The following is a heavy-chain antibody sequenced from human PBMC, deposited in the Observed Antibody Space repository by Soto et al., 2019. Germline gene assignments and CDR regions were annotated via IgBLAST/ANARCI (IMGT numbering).Heavy chain of an antibody. D-gene: IGHD4-17*01. Sequence: QVQLQESGPGLVKPSETLSLTCTVSGGSISSYYWSWIRQPPGKGLEWIGYIYYSGSTNYNPSLKSRVTIPVDTSKTQFSLKLSSVTAADTAVYYWAVTTTAKQGLDYWGQGTLVTVSS. CDR1: GGSISSYY. J-gene: IGHJ4*02. V-gene: IGHV4-59*01. CDR3: AVTTTAKQGLDY. CDR2: IYYSGST.